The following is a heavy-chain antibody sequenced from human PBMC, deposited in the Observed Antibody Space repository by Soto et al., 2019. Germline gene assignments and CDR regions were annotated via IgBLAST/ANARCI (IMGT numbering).Heavy chain of an antibody. J-gene: IGHJ4*02. CDR1: GGSLGSSCYY. CDR3: ASIAATGKTHFDF. Sequence: PSETLSLTCTVSGGSLGSSCYYWGWIRQSPGKGLEWIGNIYYIGNTFYNPSLKSRVTISVDTSKNQIYLHLSAVTAADTAIFYCASIAATGKTHFDFWGQGILVAVSS. D-gene: IGHD6-13*01. V-gene: IGHV4-39*01. CDR2: IYYIGNT.